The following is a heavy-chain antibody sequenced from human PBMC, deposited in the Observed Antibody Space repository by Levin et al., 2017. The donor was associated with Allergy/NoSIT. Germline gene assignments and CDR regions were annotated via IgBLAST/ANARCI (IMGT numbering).Heavy chain of an antibody. J-gene: IGHJ3*01. V-gene: IGHV4-4*07. CDR2: IATSGSI. Sequence: HSGSLSLTCTVSGGSISTYSWSWVRQPAGKGLEFIGRIATSGSISYNSSLRSRVTMSLDTSKNQFSLKLSSVTAADTAIYYCARDDKDYYYSRGYSSGRGAFDFWGQGTMVTVSS. CDR1: GGSISTYS. D-gene: IGHD3-22*01. CDR3: ARDDKDYYYSRGYSSGRGAFDF.